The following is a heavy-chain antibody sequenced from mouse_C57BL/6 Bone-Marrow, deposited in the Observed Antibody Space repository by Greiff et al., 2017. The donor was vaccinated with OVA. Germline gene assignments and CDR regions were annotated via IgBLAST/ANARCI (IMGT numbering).Heavy chain of an antibody. D-gene: IGHD1-1*01. CDR2: IDPENGDT. CDR1: GFNIKDDY. J-gene: IGHJ3*01. Sequence: VQLQQSGAELVRPGASVKLSCTASGFNIKDDYMHWVKQRPEQGLEWIGWIDPENGDTEYASKFQGKATITADTSSNTAYLQLSSLTSEDTAVYYCTTPYYTRVGFAYWGQGTLVTVSA. CDR3: TTPYYTRVGFAY. V-gene: IGHV14-4*01.